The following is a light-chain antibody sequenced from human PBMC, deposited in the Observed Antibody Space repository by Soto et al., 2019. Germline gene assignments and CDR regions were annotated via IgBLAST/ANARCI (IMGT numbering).Light chain of an antibody. CDR3: QSYDSSLSVYYV. J-gene: IGLJ1*01. Sequence: QSVLTQPPLVSGAPGQRVTISCTGSSSNIGAGYDVHWYQQLPGTAPKLLIYGNSNRPSGVPDRFSGSKSGTSASLAITGLQAEDEADYYCQSYDSSLSVYYVFGTGTKLTVL. V-gene: IGLV1-40*01. CDR2: GNS. CDR1: SSNIGAGYD.